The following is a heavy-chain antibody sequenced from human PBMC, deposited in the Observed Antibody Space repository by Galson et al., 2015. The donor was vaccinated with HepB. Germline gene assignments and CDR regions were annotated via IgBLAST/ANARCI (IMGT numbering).Heavy chain of an antibody. CDR3: ARDQAVWLDSYAFDI. Sequence: SLRLSCAASGFTFSSYAMHWVRQAPGKGLEWVAVISYDGSNKYYADSVKGRFTISRDNSKNTLYLQMNSLRAEDTAVYYCARDQAVWLDSYAFDIWGQGTMVTVSS. CDR1: GFTFSSYA. D-gene: IGHD3-16*01. J-gene: IGHJ3*02. CDR2: ISYDGSNK. V-gene: IGHV3-30-3*01.